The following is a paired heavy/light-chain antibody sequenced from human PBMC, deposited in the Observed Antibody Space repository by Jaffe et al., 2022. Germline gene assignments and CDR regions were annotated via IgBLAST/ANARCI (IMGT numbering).Heavy chain of an antibody. CDR3: AKDGLEAHYDYIWGSYARSQDRYYFDY. CDR2: IRYDGSNK. CDR1: GFTFSSYG. V-gene: IGHV3-30*02. Sequence: QVQLVESGGGVVQPGGSLRLSCAASGFTFSSYGMHWVRQAPGKGLEWVAFIRYDGSNKYYADSVKGRFTISRDNSKNTLYLQMNSLRAEDTAVYYCAKDGLEAHYDYIWGSYARSQDRYYFDYWGQGTLVTVSS. D-gene: IGHD3-16*01. J-gene: IGHJ4*02.
Light chain of an antibody. J-gene: IGKJ2*01. CDR2: DAS. Sequence: EIVLTQSPATLSLSPGERATLSCRASQSVSSYLAWYQQKPGQAPRLLIYDASNRATGIPARFSGSGSGTDFTLTISSLEPEDFAVYYCQQRSNWSYTFGQGTKLEIK. V-gene: IGKV3-11*01. CDR3: QQRSNWSYT. CDR1: QSVSSY.